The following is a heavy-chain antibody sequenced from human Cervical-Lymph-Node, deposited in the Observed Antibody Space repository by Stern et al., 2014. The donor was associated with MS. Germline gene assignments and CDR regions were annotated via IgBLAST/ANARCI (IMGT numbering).Heavy chain of an antibody. CDR2: LYQTAWT. J-gene: IGHJ4*02. CDR3: ARGSKYISAWPYFDD. D-gene: IGHD3-22*01. CDR1: DDSISNYY. Sequence: QVHLQESGPGLVKPSETLPLTCTVSDDSISNYYWSWIRQPPGKGLEWIGYLYQTAWTNYNPSLNSRVTISLDTSKKQLSLKLSSVTAADTAVYYCARGSKYISAWPYFDDWGQGTLVTVSS. V-gene: IGHV4-59*01.